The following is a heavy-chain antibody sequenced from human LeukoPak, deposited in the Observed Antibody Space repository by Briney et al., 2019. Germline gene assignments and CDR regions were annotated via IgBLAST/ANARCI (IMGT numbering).Heavy chain of an antibody. Sequence: GESLKIYCKGSGYSFTTYWIGWVRQVPGKGPEGVGIIYSCYSDNIYNPSFQCQVTITAHQSLSTPYLQWNSLKPSDTAMYYCARQSLSYYYGSGNYRHYYYYYMDVWGKGTTVTVSS. D-gene: IGHD3-10*01. CDR2: IYSCYSDN. V-gene: IGHV5-51*01. CDR3: ARQSLSYYYGSGNYRHYYYYYMDV. CDR1: GYSFTTYW. J-gene: IGHJ6*03.